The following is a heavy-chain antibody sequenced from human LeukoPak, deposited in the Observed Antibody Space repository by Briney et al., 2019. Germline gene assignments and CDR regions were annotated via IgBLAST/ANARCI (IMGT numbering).Heavy chain of an antibody. V-gene: IGHV3-30*02. D-gene: IGHD6-19*01. CDR1: GFTFSSYG. CDR3: AKDRPTGGAVAGKIDY. CDR2: IRYDGSNK. Sequence: PGGSLRLSCAASGFTFSSYGMHWVRQAPGKGLEWVAFIRYDGSNKYYADSVKGRFTISRDNSKNTLYLQMNSLRAEDTAVYYCAKDRPTGGAVAGKIDYWGQGTLVTVPS. J-gene: IGHJ4*02.